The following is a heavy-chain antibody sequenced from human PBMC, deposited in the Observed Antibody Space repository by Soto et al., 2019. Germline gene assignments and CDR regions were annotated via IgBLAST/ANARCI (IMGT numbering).Heavy chain of an antibody. Sequence: SVKVSCKASGGTFSSYTISWVRQAPGQGLEWMGRIIPILGIANYAQKFQGRVTITADKSTSTAYMELSSLRSEDTAVYYCASFSDCGGDCYPPTPNWFDPWGQG. CDR1: GGTFSSYT. D-gene: IGHD2-21*02. CDR3: ASFSDCGGDCYPPTPNWFDP. CDR2: IIPILGIA. V-gene: IGHV1-69*02. J-gene: IGHJ5*02.